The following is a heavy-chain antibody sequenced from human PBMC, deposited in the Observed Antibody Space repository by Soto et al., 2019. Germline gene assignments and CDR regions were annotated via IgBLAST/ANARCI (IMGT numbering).Heavy chain of an antibody. Sequence: GGSLRLSCAASGFTFSHYAMIWVRQAPGKGLEWLSFIGGGAIITYYADSVRGRFSVSRDNSKNTMYLQMSSLRAEDTAVYYCAKERWAAAGTPTLDYWGQGTLVTVSS. CDR1: GFTFSHYA. D-gene: IGHD6-13*01. J-gene: IGHJ4*02. CDR3: AKERWAAAGTPTLDY. CDR2: IGGGAIIT. V-gene: IGHV3-23*01.